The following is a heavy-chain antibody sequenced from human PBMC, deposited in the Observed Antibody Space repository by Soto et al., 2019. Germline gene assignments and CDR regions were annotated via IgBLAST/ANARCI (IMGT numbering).Heavy chain of an antibody. CDR3: ATNKDYYFMSGYYSTTDH. CDR1: GGTFSSYA. J-gene: IGHJ4*02. D-gene: IGHD3-3*01. CDR2: IIPIFGTA. Sequence: QVQLVQSGAEVKKPGSSVKVSCKASGGTFSSYAISWVRQAPGQGLEWMGGIIPIFGTANYAQKLQGRVTITVDESTSPAYMELSRLRSEYTAVHYCATNKDYYFMSGYYSTTDHWGQGNLVNVSS. V-gene: IGHV1-69*01.